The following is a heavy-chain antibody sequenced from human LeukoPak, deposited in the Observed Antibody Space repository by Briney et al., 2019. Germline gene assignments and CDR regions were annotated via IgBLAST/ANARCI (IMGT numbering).Heavy chain of an antibody. CDR2: IIGSDGST. D-gene: IGHD2-15*01. Sequence: GGSLRLSCAASGFTFSTYAMSCVRRAPGEGLEWVSTIIGSDGSTYYADSVKGRFTTSRDNSKNTLYLQMKSLRAEDTAVYYCAKSGLNRFDYWGQGTLVTVSS. J-gene: IGHJ4*02. V-gene: IGHV3-23*01. CDR1: GFTFSTYA. CDR3: AKSGLNRFDY.